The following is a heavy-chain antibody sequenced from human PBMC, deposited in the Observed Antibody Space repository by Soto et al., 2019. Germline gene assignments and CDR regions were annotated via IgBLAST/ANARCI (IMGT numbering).Heavy chain of an antibody. J-gene: IGHJ2*01. CDR3: ARIAESGYTIDFDL. V-gene: IGHV4-30-4*01. CDR1: GGSISSGDYY. D-gene: IGHD3-16*02. Sequence: SETLSLTCTVPGGSISSGDYYWSWIRQPPGKGLEWIGYIYYSGSTNYNPSLSSRVTISVDTSKNQFSLNLSSVTAADTAVYYCARIAESGYTIDFDLWGRGTLVTVS. CDR2: IYYSGST.